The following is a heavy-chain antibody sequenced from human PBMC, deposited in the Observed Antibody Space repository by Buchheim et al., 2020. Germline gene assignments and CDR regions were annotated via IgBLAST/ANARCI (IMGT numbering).Heavy chain of an antibody. J-gene: IGHJ4*02. Sequence: EVQLVESGGGLVQPGGSLRLSCAASGFTFSSYEMNWVRQAPGKGLEWVSYISSSGSTIYYADSVKGRFTISRNNAKNSLDLQMNSLRDEDTAVYYCARAYNVLRFLEWLSPKYYFDYWGQGTL. D-gene: IGHD3-3*01. V-gene: IGHV3-48*03. CDR1: GFTFSSYE. CDR3: ARAYNVLRFLEWLSPKYYFDY. CDR2: ISSSGSTI.